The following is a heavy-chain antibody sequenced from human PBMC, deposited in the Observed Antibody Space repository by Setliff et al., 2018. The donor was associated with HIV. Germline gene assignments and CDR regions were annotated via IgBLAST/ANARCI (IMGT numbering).Heavy chain of an antibody. Sequence: SETLSLTCAVYGGSFSGFYWSWIRQPPGKGLEWIGEINHSGSTTYNPSLKSRVTISVDTSKNHFSLKLSSVIAADTAVYYCANFLPDTAAAGPRFDYWGQGTLVTVSS. V-gene: IGHV4-34*01. CDR3: ANFLPDTAAAGPRFDY. CDR1: GGSFSGFY. J-gene: IGHJ4*02. D-gene: IGHD6-13*01. CDR2: INHSGST.